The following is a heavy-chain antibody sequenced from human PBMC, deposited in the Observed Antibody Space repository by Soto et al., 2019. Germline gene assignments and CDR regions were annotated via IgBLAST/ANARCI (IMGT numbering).Heavy chain of an antibody. CDR3: AKARAYSIGNYFYGMNV. CDR2: ISWNSGYI. CDR1: GFSFDDFA. V-gene: IGHV3-9*01. J-gene: IGHJ6*02. Sequence: EVRLVESGGGLVQPGRSLRLSCAASGFSFDDFAMHWVRQAPGKGLEWVSGISWNSGYIGYAASVKGRFTISRDNSKKSLYLQMNSLTGEDTAVYYCAKARAYSIGNYFYGMNVWGQGTTVSVSS. D-gene: IGHD4-4*01.